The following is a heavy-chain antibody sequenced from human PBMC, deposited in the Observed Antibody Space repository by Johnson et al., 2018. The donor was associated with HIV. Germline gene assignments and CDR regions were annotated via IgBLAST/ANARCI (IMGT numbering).Heavy chain of an antibody. D-gene: IGHD6-19*01. Sequence: QVQLVESGGGLVQPGGSLRLSCAASGFTFSSYWMSWVRQAPGKGLEWVAFIRYDGSNKYYADSMKGRFTISRDNSKNTLYLQMSSLRPEDTAVYYCAKIGQWRERLDAFDVWGQGTMVTVSS. CDR2: IRYDGSNK. CDR1: GFTFSSYW. V-gene: IGHV3-30*02. J-gene: IGHJ3*01. CDR3: AKIGQWRERLDAFDV.